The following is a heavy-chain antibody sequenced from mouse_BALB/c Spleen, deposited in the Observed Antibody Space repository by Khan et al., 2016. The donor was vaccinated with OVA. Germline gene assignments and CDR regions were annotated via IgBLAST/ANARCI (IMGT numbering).Heavy chain of an antibody. J-gene: IGHJ3*01. V-gene: IGHV14-1*02. CDR2: IDPENGDT. Sequence: VQLQQPGAELVRPGALVKLSCKASGFNIKDYYMHWVKQRPEQGLVWIGRIDPENGDTIYDPKFQGKASITSDTSSNTAYLQLSSLTSEDTAVYYCARDGYSPWFAYWGQGTLVTVSA. D-gene: IGHD2-3*01. CDR1: GFNIKDYY. CDR3: ARDGYSPWFAY.